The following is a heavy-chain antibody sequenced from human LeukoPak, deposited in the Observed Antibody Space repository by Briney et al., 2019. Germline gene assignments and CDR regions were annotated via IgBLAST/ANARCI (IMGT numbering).Heavy chain of an antibody. J-gene: IGHJ1*01. V-gene: IGHV4-39*01. CDR1: GGSISSSSYY. Sequence: SETLSLTXTVSGGSISSSSYYWGWIRQPPGKGLEWIGSIYYSGRTYYNPSLKSRVTMSIDTSKNQFSLNLSSVTAADTAVYYCARRRYYDSTGYLDWGQGTLVTVSS. D-gene: IGHD3-22*01. CDR2: IYYSGRT. CDR3: ARRRYYDSTGYLD.